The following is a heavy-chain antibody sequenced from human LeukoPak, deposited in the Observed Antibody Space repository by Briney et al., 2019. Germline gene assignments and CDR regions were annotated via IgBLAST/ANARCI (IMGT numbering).Heavy chain of an antibody. Sequence: GGSLRLSCAASGFIFSDYSMNWVRQAPGKGLEWVAFIRYDGSNKYYADSVKGRFTISRDNSKNTLYLQMNSLRAEDTAVYYCARDQDSSSWSPPTPFDPWGQGTLVTVSS. CDR1: GFIFSDYS. V-gene: IGHV3-30*02. CDR3: ARDQDSSSWSPPTPFDP. D-gene: IGHD6-13*01. J-gene: IGHJ5*02. CDR2: IRYDGSNK.